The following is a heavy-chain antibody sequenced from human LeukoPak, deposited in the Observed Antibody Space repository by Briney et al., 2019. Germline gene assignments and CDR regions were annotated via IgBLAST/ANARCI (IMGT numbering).Heavy chain of an antibody. CDR1: GYTFTSYY. V-gene: IGHV1-46*01. CDR2: INPSGGST. Sequence: ASVKVSCKPSGYTFTSYYIHWVRQAPGQGLEWMGLINPSGGSTIYAQNFQGRVTMTRDMSTSTVYMELSSLRAEDTAVYYCARDVAPREDSTPPRVPGMDVWGQGTTATVSS. CDR3: ARDVAPREDSTPPRVPGMDV. D-gene: IGHD2-15*01. J-gene: IGHJ6*02.